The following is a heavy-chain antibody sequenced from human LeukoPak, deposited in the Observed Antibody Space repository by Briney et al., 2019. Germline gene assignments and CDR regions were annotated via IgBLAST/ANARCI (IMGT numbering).Heavy chain of an antibody. CDR2: ISAYNGNT. CDR1: GYTFTGYY. Sequence: ASVKVSCKASGYTFTGYYMHWVRQAPGQGLEWMGWISAYNGNTNYAQKLQGRVTMTTDTSTSTAYMELRGLRSDDTAVYYCARGRYYYDSSGYYYDDYWGQGTLVTVSS. J-gene: IGHJ4*02. CDR3: ARGRYYYDSSGYYYDDY. D-gene: IGHD3-22*01. V-gene: IGHV1-18*04.